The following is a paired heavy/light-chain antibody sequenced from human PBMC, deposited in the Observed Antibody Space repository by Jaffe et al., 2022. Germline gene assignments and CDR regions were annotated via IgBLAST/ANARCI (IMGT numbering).Light chain of an antibody. CDR2: YDD. CDR1: SSNIGNNA. Sequence: QSVLTQPPSVSEAPRQRVTISCSGSSSNIGNNAVNWYQQLPGKAPKLLIYYDDLLPSGVSDRFSGSKSGTSASLAISGLQSEDEADYYCAAWDDRLNGWVFGGGTKLTVL. V-gene: IGLV1-36*01. J-gene: IGLJ3*02. CDR3: AAWDDRLNGWV.
Heavy chain of an antibody. CDR2: ISSSSSTI. Sequence: EVQLVESGGGLVQPGGSLRLSCAASGFTFSSYSMNWVRQAPGKGLEWVSYISSSSSTIYYADSVKGRFTISRDNAKNSLYLQMNSLRAEDTAVYYCASFETLDAPPRNYYYYYMDVWGKGTTVTVSS. CDR3: ASFETLDAPPRNYYYYYMDV. D-gene: IGHD1-1*01. CDR1: GFTFSSYS. J-gene: IGHJ6*03. V-gene: IGHV3-48*01.